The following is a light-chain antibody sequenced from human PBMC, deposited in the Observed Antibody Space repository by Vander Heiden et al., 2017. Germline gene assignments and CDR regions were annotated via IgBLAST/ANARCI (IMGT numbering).Light chain of an antibody. CDR3: QQHKSYPPCT. Sequence: DIHLTQSPSFLSASVGDRFTITCRASQGISSYLAWYQQKPGKAPKLLIYAASTWQSGVPSRFSGSGYGKEFTLTISSRQQEDFASYYCQQHKSYPPCTFGQGTKVEIK. V-gene: IGKV1-9*01. CDR2: AAS. CDR1: QGISSY. J-gene: IGKJ1*01.